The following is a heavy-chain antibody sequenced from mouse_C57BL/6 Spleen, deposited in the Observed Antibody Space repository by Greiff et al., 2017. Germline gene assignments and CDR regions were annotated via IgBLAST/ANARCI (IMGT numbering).Heavy chain of an antibody. CDR3: ARRDWDWYFDV. CDR1: GYTFTSYW. CDR2: IDPNSGGT. D-gene: IGHD4-1*01. Sequence: QVQLQQPGAELVKPGASVKLSCKASGYTFTSYWMHWVKQRPGRGLEWIGRIDPNSGGTKYNEKFKSKATLTVDKPSSTAYMQRSSLTSEDSAVYYCARRDWDWYFDVWGTGTTVTVSS. V-gene: IGHV1-72*01. J-gene: IGHJ1*03.